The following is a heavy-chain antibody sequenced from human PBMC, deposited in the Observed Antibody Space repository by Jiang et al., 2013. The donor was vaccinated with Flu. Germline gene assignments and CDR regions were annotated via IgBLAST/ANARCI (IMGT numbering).Heavy chain of an antibody. D-gene: IGHD6-19*01. Sequence: PGLVKPSETLSLTCTVSGGSISIYYWSWIRQPPGKGLQWIGYIYYSGEHQLQPSLKSRVSMSIDTSKNQFSLNLSSVTAADTAVYYCARRSAVAAPNAFDIWGQGTMVTVSS. CDR1: GGSISIYY. J-gene: IGHJ3*02. V-gene: IGHV4-59*01. CDR3: ARRSAVAAPNAFDI. CDR2: IYYSGEH.